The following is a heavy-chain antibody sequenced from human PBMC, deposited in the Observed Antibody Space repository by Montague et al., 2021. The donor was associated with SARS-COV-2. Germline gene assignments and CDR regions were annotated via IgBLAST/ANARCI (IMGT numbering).Heavy chain of an antibody. CDR1: GSTFSSYA. D-gene: IGHD2-2*01. J-gene: IGHJ4*02. V-gene: IGHV3-30-3*01. CDR3: AALGYCSSTSCPL. CDR2: ISYNGSNK. Sequence: SLRLSCAASGSTFSSYAMHWVRQAPGKGLEWVAVISYNGSNKYYADSVKGRFTISRDNSKNTLYLQMNSLRAEDTAVYYCAALGYCSSTSCPLWGQGTLVTVSS.